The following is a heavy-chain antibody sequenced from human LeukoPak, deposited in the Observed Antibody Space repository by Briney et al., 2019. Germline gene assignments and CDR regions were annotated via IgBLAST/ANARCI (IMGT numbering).Heavy chain of an antibody. CDR2: IYYSGST. J-gene: IGHJ6*03. CDR1: GGSISSHY. CDR3: ARGTRRGGNFWSGYYHYYYYYYMDV. Sequence: SGTLSLTCTVSGGSISSHYWSWIRQPPGKGLEWIGYIYYSGSTNYNPSLKSRVTISVDTSKNQFSLKLSSVTAADTAVYYCARGTRRGGNFWSGYYHYYYYYYMDVWGKGTTVTVSS. V-gene: IGHV4-59*11. D-gene: IGHD3-3*01.